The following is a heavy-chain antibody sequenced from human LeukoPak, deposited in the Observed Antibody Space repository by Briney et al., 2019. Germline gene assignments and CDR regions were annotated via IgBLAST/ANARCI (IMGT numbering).Heavy chain of an antibody. V-gene: IGHV4-31*03. CDR3: ARGVDSSGYYLVY. D-gene: IGHD3-22*01. CDR1: GGSISSGGYY. Sequence: PSETLSLTCTVSGGSISSGGYYWSCIRRHPGKGLEWIGYIYYSGSTYYNPSLKSRVTISVDTSKNQFSLKLSSVTAADTAVYYCARGVDSSGYYLVYWGQGTLVTVSS. J-gene: IGHJ4*02. CDR2: IYYSGST.